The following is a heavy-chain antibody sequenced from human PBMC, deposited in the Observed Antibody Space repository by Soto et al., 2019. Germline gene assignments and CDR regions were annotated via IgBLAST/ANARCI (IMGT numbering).Heavy chain of an antibody. Sequence: GGSLRLSCAASGFTVSSNYMSWVRQAPGKGLEWVSVIYSGGSTYYADSVKGRFTISRDNSKNTLYLQMNSLRAEDTAVYYCAREYCSGGSCYVDYWGQGTLVTVSS. D-gene: IGHD2-15*01. J-gene: IGHJ4*02. CDR1: GFTVSSNY. V-gene: IGHV3-53*01. CDR2: IYSGGST. CDR3: AREYCSGGSCYVDY.